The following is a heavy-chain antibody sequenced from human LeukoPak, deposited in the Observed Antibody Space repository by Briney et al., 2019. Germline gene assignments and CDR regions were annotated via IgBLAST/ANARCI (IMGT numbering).Heavy chain of an antibody. CDR3: AKVVAYYYMDV. CDR2: IGTSGRDT. Sequence: GGSLRLSCAASGFTFTNYAMSWVRQALGKGLEWVSTIGTSGRDTYYADSVMGRFTVSRDNSNNTLYLQMNSLRAEDTAVYYCAKVVAYYYMDVWGKGTTVTVSS. V-gene: IGHV3-23*01. CDR1: GFTFTNYA. D-gene: IGHD5-12*01. J-gene: IGHJ6*03.